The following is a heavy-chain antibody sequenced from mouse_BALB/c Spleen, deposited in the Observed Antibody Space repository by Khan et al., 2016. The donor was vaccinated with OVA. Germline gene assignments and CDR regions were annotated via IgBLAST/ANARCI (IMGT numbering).Heavy chain of an antibody. CDR1: GYSFTLYY. D-gene: IGHD2-14*01. Sequence: IQLVQSGPDLVKPGASVKISCKASGYSFTLYYMSWVKQSHGKSLEGIGRVNPNTDNINYNQEFKGKAILTVDKSSNTAFMELRSLTSEDSAVYFCARGYDFFASWGQGTLVTVSA. CDR3: ARGYDFFAS. CDR2: VNPNTDNI. J-gene: IGHJ3*01. V-gene: IGHV1-26*01.